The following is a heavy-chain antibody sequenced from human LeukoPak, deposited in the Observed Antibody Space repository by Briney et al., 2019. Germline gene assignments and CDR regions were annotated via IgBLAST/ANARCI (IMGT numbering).Heavy chain of an antibody. CDR3: ARYSTTGDAFDI. V-gene: IGHV4-39*01. J-gene: IGHJ3*02. CDR2: IYYSGST. D-gene: IGHD4-11*01. CDR1: GGSISSSDYH. Sequence: SETLSLTCTVSGGSISSSDYHWGCIRQPPGKGLEWIGTIYYSGSTYYNPSLKSRVTMSVDTSKNQFSLKLSSVTAADTAVYYCARYSTTGDAFDIWGQGTMVTVS.